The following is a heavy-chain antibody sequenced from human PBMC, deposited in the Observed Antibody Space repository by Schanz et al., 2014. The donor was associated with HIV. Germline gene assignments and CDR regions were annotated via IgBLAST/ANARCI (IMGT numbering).Heavy chain of an antibody. CDR3: ARGPYSSGWAGFDY. Sequence: EVQLLESGGGLAQPGGSLRLSCAASGFTFSSYAMIWVRQAPGKGLEWVSTISGSGGHTYYADSVKGRFTASRDNSKNTLYLQMNNLRVEDTAVYYCARGPYSSGWAGFDYWGQGTLVTVSS. CDR1: GFTFSSYA. D-gene: IGHD6-19*01. CDR2: ISGSGGHT. V-gene: IGHV3-23*01. J-gene: IGHJ4*02.